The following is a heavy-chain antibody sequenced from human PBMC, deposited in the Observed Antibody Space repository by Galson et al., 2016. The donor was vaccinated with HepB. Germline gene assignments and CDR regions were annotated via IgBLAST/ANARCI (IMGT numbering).Heavy chain of an antibody. D-gene: IGHD3-3*01. CDR3: ARALSRLEWFTFDS. V-gene: IGHV1-69*13. CDR2: IISIFDTA. CDR1: GGTINSYT. J-gene: IGHJ4*02. Sequence: SVKVSCKASGGTINSYTVSWVRQAPGQGLEWMGGIISIFDTAKYAQKFQGRVTITADESTSTAYMELSNLRSEDTAVYYCARALSRLEWFTFDSWGQGTLVTVSS.